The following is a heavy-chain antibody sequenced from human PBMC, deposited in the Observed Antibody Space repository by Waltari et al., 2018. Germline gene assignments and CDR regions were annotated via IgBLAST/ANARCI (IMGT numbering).Heavy chain of an antibody. V-gene: IGHV5-51*01. Sequence: VQLVQSGAEVKKPGSSVKVSCKASGYKFTSYWIGWVRQMPGKGLEWLGIIYAGYSDTKYSPSFEGQVTISVDESISTAYLQWNSLKASDTAIYYCARDASDSWSAYYTYFDYWGQGTLVTVSS. CDR2: IYAGYSDT. CDR3: ARDASDSWSAYYTYFDY. D-gene: IGHD3-3*01. J-gene: IGHJ4*02. CDR1: GYKFTSYW.